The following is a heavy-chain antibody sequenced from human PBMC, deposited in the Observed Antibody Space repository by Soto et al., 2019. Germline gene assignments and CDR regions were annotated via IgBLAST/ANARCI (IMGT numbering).Heavy chain of an antibody. Sequence: APVKVSCKASGYTFTSYGVSWVRQAPGQGLEWMGWISAYNGNTNYAQKLQGRVTMTTDTSPSTAHMELSSLRSEHTAVYYCARDVPVPAATPYYYYYGMDVWGQGTTVTVSS. CDR3: ARDVPVPAATPYYYYYGMDV. CDR1: GYTFTSYG. J-gene: IGHJ6*02. V-gene: IGHV1-18*01. CDR2: ISAYNGNT. D-gene: IGHD2-2*01.